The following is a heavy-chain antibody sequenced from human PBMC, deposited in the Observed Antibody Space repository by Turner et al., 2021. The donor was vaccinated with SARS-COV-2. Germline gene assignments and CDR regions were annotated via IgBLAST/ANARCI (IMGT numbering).Heavy chain of an antibody. CDR1: GFTFSSYA. CDR2: IAYDGSNK. V-gene: IGHV3-30-3*01. J-gene: IGHJ4*02. CDR3: ARDLGGYLDY. D-gene: IGHD2-15*01. Sequence: QVQLVESGGGVFQPGRSLSLSCAASGFTFSSYAMHWVRQAPGKGLEGVALIAYDGSNKYYADSVKGRFTISRDNSKNTLYLQMNSLRAEDTAVYYCARDLGGYLDYWGQGTLVTVSS.